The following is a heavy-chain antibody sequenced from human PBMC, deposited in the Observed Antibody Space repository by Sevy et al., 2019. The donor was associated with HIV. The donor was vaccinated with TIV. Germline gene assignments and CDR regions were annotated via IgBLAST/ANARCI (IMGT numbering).Heavy chain of an antibody. CDR1: GYTFTSYG. CDR2: ISAYNGNT. V-gene: IGHV1-18*04. CDR3: ASTPYYYYGMDV. Sequence: ASVKVSCKAPGYTFTSYGISWVRQAPGQGLEWMGWISAYNGNTNYAQKLQGRVTMTTDTSTSTAYMELRSLRSDDTAVYYCASTPYYYYGMDVWGQGTTVTVSS. J-gene: IGHJ6*02.